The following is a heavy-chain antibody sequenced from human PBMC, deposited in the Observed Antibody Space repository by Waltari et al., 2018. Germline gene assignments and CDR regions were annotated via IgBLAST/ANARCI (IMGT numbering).Heavy chain of an antibody. CDR3: ARMIGPGGRRKADY. CDR2: KNHNSGKT. D-gene: IGHD3-22*01. CDR1: GYTFTSYD. V-gene: IGHV1-8*03. Sequence: QVQLVQSGAEVKKPGASVKVSCKASGYTFTSYDINWVRQATGQGLEWMGWKNHNSGKTGYAQKVQGRVSITMNTSKSTAYMELSRLRSEETAVYYGARMIGPGGRRKADYWGQGTLVTVSS. J-gene: IGHJ4*02.